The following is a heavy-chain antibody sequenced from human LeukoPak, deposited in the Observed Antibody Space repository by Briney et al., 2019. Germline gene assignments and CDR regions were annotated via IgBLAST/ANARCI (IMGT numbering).Heavy chain of an antibody. J-gene: IGHJ4*02. CDR2: IYYSGST. Sequence: SETLSLTCTVSGGSISSYYWSWIRQPPGKGLEWIGYIYYSGSTNYNPSLKSRVTLSVDTSKNQFSLKLSSVTAADTAVCYCARDRSEFDYWGQGTLVTVSS. CDR1: GGSISSYY. CDR3: ARDRSEFDY. V-gene: IGHV4-59*01.